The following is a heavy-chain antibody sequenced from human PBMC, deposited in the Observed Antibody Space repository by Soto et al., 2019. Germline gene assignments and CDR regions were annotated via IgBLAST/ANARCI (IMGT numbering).Heavy chain of an antibody. D-gene: IGHD2-15*01. CDR3: AKRRGAGGHFDY. V-gene: IGHV3-23*01. Sequence: PVGSVRLSCAASGLTFSSYAMGWVRQGPGKGLEWVAVVSIGGSTHYADSVRGRFTISRDNSKNTLSLQMNSLTAEDTAVYFCAKRRGAGGHFDYWGQGALVTVSS. CDR2: VSIGGST. J-gene: IGHJ4*02. CDR1: GLTFSSYA.